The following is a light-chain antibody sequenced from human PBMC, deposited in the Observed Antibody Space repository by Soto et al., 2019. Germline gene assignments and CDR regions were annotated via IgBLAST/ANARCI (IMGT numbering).Light chain of an antibody. V-gene: IGKV3-11*01. CDR1: QSVSSY. CDR2: DVS. J-gene: IGKJ4*01. CDR3: QQRSNWPLT. Sequence: EIVLTQSPATLSLSPGERATLSCRASQSVSSYLAWYQQKPGQAPRLLIYDVSNRATGIPTRFSGSGSGTDFTLTISTLEPEDFAVYYCQQRSNWPLTFGGGTKVEIK.